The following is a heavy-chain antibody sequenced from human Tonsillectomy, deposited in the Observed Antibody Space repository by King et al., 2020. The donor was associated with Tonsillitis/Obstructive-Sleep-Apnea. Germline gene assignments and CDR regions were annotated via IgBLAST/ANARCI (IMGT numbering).Heavy chain of an antibody. V-gene: IGHV3-21*01. J-gene: IGHJ4*02. CDR1: GFTFSSYS. CDR2: ISSSSSYI. Sequence: VQLVESGGGLVKPGGSLRLSCAASGFTFSSYSMNWVRQAPGKGLEWVSSISSSSSYIYYADSVKGRFTISRDNAKNSLYLQMNSLRAEDTAVYYCARGMKADYGVDYWGQGTLVTVSS. D-gene: IGHD4-17*01. CDR3: ARGMKADYGVDY.